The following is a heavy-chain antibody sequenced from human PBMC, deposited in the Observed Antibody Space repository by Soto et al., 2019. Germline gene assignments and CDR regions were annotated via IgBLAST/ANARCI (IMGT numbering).Heavy chain of an antibody. CDR2: ISAHNGNT. D-gene: IGHD1-1*01. CDR1: GYAFTTYG. CDR3: GRGRYGDY. Sequence: QVHLVQSGAEVKKPGASVKVSCKGSGYAFTTYGITWVRQAPGQGLDWMGWISAHNGNTNYAQKLQGRVTVTRDTARSTADVELRSLRCDDTAVNCCGRGRYGDYWGQGALVTVS. J-gene: IGHJ4*02. V-gene: IGHV1-18*01.